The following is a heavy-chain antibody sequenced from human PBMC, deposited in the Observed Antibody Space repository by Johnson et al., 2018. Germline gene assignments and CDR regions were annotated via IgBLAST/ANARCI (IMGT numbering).Heavy chain of an antibody. CDR3: AKDRSVRYSSRWSDAFDI. CDR2: ISYDGRNK. D-gene: IGHD6-13*01. V-gene: IGHV3-30*18. CDR1: GFTFNNFG. Sequence: QVQLVQSGGGLVQPGGSLRLACAASGFTFNNFGMHWVRPAPGKGLEWVADISYDGRNKNYADSVKGRFAITRDNSKNTLYVQMDTLRAEDTAVYYCAKDRSVRYSSRWSDAFDIWGPGTMVTVSS. J-gene: IGHJ3*02.